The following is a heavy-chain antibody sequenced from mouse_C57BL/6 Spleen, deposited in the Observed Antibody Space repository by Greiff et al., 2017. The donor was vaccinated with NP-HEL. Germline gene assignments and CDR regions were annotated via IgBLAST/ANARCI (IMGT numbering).Heavy chain of an antibody. Sequence: VQLQQSGPELVQPGASVKISCKASGYAFSSSWMNWVKQRPGKGLEWIGRSYNGDGDTNDNGKFKGKATLTADKSTSTAYMQLSSLTSEDSAVYFCARNYGSPYFDDRGKGTTLTVSS. V-gene: IGHV1-82*01. D-gene: IGHD1-1*01. CDR1: GYAFSSSW. J-gene: IGHJ2*01. CDR2: SYNGDGDT. CDR3: ARNYGSPYFDD.